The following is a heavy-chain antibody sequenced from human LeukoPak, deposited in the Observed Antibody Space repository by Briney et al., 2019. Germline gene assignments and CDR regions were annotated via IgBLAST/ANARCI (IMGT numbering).Heavy chain of an antibody. CDR3: AKHYDSSGYYYVN. J-gene: IGHJ4*02. V-gene: IGHV3-23*01. CDR2: IVNSGGST. D-gene: IGHD3-22*01. CDR1: GFTFSNSA. Sequence: GGSLRLSCAASGFTFSNSAMSWVRQAPGKGPEWVSAIVNSGGSTYYADSVMGRFTISRDNSKNTLYLQMNSLRAEDTAVYYCAKHYDSSGYYYVNWGQGTLVTVSS.